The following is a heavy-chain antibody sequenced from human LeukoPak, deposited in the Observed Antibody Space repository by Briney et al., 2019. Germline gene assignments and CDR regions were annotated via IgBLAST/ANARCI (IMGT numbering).Heavy chain of an antibody. CDR3: ARQVSSRWYFLGFDY. CDR1: GGSISRSSYY. V-gene: IGHV4-39*01. J-gene: IGHJ4*02. CDR2: IYYSGST. Sequence: SETLSLTCTVSGGSISRSSYYWGWIRQPPGKGLEWIGSIYYSGSTYYNPSLKSRVTISVDTSKHQFSLKLSSVPAADTAVYYCARQVSSRWYFLGFDYWGQGTLVTVSS. D-gene: IGHD6-13*01.